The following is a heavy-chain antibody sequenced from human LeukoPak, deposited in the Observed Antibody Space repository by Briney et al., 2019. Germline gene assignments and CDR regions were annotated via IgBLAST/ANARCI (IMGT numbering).Heavy chain of an antibody. V-gene: IGHV4-34*12. D-gene: IGHD6-13*01. CDR2: IFYGERN. CDR3: ARQLPTAAADTRGYFEY. J-gene: IGHJ4*01. CDR1: GGSFSGYY. Sequence: SETLSLTCAVYGGSFSGYYWSWIRQAPGKGLEWIGSIFYGERNHYNPSLKSRATMSVDTSKNQFSLKLTSVTAADAAMYYRARQLPTAAADTRGYFEYWGQGAVVTVSS.